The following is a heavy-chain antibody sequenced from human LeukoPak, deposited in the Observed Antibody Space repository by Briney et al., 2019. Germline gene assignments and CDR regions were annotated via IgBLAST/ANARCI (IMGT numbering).Heavy chain of an antibody. V-gene: IGHV4-59*01. D-gene: IGHD4-17*01. J-gene: IGHJ4*02. Sequence: SETLSLTCTVSGGSLSRYYRSWIRQPPGKGLEWSGYIYYSVSTKYNPSLKSRVTISVDTSKTQFSLKLTSVTAADTAVYYCARGIMTTVPTLDYWGQGALVTVSS. CDR1: GGSLSRYY. CDR3: ARGIMTTVPTLDY. CDR2: IYYSVST.